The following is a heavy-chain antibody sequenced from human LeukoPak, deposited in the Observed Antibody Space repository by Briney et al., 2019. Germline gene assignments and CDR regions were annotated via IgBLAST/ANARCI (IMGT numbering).Heavy chain of an antibody. CDR3: AVGVVPAAFDAFDI. V-gene: IGHV1-69*05. CDR1: GGTFSSYA. Sequence: SVKVSCKASGGTFSSYAISWVRQAPGQGLEWMGRIIPIFGTANYAQKFQGRVTITTDESTSTAYMELSSLRPEDTAVYYCAVGVVPAAFDAFDIWGQGTMVTVSS. CDR2: IIPIFGTA. D-gene: IGHD2-2*01. J-gene: IGHJ3*02.